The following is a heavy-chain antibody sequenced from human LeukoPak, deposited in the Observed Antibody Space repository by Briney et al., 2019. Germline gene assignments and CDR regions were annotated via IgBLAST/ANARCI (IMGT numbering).Heavy chain of an antibody. J-gene: IGHJ4*02. CDR2: IKSDGSST. CDR3: AGGGLGAF. V-gene: IGHV3-74*01. D-gene: IGHD1-26*01. Sequence: GGSLRLSCAASGFTFSSCGMHWARQAPGKGLVWVSHIKSDGSSTSYADSVKGRFTISRDNAKNTLYLQMNSLRAEDTAVYYCAGGGLGAFWGQGTLVTVSS. CDR1: GFTFSSCG.